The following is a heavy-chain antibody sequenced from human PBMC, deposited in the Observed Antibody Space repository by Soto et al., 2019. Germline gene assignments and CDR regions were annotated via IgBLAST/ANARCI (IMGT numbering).Heavy chain of an antibody. CDR1: GGSISSSSYY. D-gene: IGHD6-13*01. J-gene: IGHJ4*02. CDR2: TYYSGST. CDR3: ARRYSSSWYSYFDY. Sequence: QLQLQESGPGLVKPSETLSLTCTVSGGSISSSSYYWGWIRQPPGKGLEWIGRTYYSGSTYYNPSLKSRVTISVDTSKNQFSLKLSSVTAADTAVYYCARRYSSSWYSYFDYWGQGTLVTVSS. V-gene: IGHV4-39*01.